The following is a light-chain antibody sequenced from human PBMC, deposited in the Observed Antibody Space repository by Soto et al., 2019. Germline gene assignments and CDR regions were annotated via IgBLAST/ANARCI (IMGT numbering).Light chain of an antibody. V-gene: IGLV7-46*01. Sequence: QAVVTQEPSLTVSPGGTVTLTCGSSTGAVTTGHYPSWFQQMPGQVPRTLIFHTNNTHSWTPARFSGSLLGDKAVLTLSGAQPDDEAAYYCLLSYSGARRVFGGGTKVTVL. J-gene: IGLJ2*01. CDR2: HTN. CDR1: TGAVTTGHY. CDR3: LLSYSGARRV.